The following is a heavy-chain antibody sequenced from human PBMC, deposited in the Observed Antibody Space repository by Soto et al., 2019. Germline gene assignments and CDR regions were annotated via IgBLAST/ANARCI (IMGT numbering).Heavy chain of an antibody. CDR1: GGSISSSSYY. V-gene: IGHV4-39*01. Sequence: QLQLQESGPGLVKPSETLSLTCTVSGGSISSSSYYWGWIRQPPGKGLEWIGSIYYSGRTYYNPSLKSRVTISVDTSKNQFSVKLSSVTAADTAVYYCASPRGWGSSWYGDYWGQGTLVTVSS. CDR2: IYYSGRT. D-gene: IGHD6-13*01. CDR3: ASPRGWGSSWYGDY. J-gene: IGHJ4*02.